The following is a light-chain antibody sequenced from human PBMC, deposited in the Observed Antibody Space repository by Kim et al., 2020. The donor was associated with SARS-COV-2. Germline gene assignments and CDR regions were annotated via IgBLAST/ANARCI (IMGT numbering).Light chain of an antibody. Sequence: QLVLTQSPSASASLGASVKLTCTLSSGHSSYAIAWHRQQPEKGPRYLMKLNSDGSHSKGDGIPDRFSGSSSGAERYLTISSLQSEDEADYYCQTWGTGISFGGGTQLTVL. CDR2: LNSDGSH. CDR1: SGHSSYA. J-gene: IGLJ3*02. CDR3: QTWGTGIS. V-gene: IGLV4-69*01.